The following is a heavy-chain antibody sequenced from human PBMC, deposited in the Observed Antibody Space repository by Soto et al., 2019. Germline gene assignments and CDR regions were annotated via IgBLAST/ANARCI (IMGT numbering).Heavy chain of an antibody. V-gene: IGHV3-53*01. CDR3: ATERSSAALSYYGLDV. D-gene: IGHD6-25*01. Sequence: HPGGSLSLSCAASGFTVSSNYMSWCRQAPGKRLEGVAGICSGDSTCYADSVKGRFSISRNNSKNSLYLQMKSLSAEDTAVYYSATERSSAALSYYGLDVWGQGTTVTVSS. CDR2: ICSGDST. J-gene: IGHJ6*02. CDR1: GFTVSSNY.